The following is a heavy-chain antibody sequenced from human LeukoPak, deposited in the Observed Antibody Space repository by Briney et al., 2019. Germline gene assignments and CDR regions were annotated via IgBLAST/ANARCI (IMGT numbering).Heavy chain of an antibody. V-gene: IGHV1-18*04. D-gene: IGHD3-22*01. Sequence: ASVKVSCKASGYTFTGYYMHWVRQAPGQGLEWMGWISAYNGNTNYAQKLQGRVTMTTDTSTSTAYMELRSLRSDDTAVYYCASSSNYYDSSGYSNYWGQGTLVTVSS. CDR3: ASSSNYYDSSGYSNY. CDR2: ISAYNGNT. J-gene: IGHJ4*02. CDR1: GYTFTGYY.